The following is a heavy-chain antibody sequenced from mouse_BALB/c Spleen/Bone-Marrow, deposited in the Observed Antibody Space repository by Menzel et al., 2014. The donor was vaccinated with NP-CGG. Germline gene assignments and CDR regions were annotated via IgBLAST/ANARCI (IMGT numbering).Heavy chain of an antibody. Sequence: VQLVESGPGLVAPSQSLSITCTISGFPLTSCGVHWVRQPPGKGLEWLVVIWSDGSTTYNSALKSRLSISKDNSKSQVFLKMNSLQTDDTAMYYCARPLTGTGAMDYWGQGTSVTVSS. CDR1: GFPLTSCG. CDR2: IWSDGST. J-gene: IGHJ4*01. V-gene: IGHV2-6-1*01. CDR3: ARPLTGTGAMDY. D-gene: IGHD4-1*01.